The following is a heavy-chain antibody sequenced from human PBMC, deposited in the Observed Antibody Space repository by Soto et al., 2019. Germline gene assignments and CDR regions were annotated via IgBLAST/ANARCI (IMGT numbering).Heavy chain of an antibody. J-gene: IGHJ4*02. Sequence: PGGSLRRSCAASGFTFSNAWMSWVRQAPGKGLEWVGRIKSKTDGGTTDYAAPVKGRFTISIDDSKNTLYLQVNSLKTEDTAVYYCTTDYPRALPGYWGQGTLVTVS. CDR1: GFTFSNAW. CDR2: IKSKTDGGTT. CDR3: TTDYPRALPGY. D-gene: IGHD1-26*01. V-gene: IGHV3-15*01.